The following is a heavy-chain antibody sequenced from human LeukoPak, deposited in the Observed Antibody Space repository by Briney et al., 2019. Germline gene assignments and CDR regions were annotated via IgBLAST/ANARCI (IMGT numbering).Heavy chain of an antibody. J-gene: IGHJ3*02. D-gene: IGHD3-10*01. CDR1: GYTFTSYA. CDR2: INPNSGGT. CDR3: ARDKRRSDYYGSGSYYPDAFDI. Sequence: ASVKVSCKASGYTFTSYAMHWVRQAPGQGLEWMGWINPNSGGTNYAQKFQGWVTMTRDTSISTAYMELSRLRSDDTAVYYCARDKRRSDYYGSGSYYPDAFDIWGQGTMVTVSS. V-gene: IGHV1-2*04.